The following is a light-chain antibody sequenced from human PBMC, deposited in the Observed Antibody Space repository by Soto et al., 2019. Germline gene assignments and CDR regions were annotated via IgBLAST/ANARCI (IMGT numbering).Light chain of an antibody. V-gene: IGLV2-8*01. CDR3: SSYAGNNNVV. J-gene: IGLJ2*01. CDR1: SSDVGGYNY. Sequence: QSALTQPPSTSGSPGQSVTISCTGTSSDVGGYNYVSWYQQHPGKAPKLMIYEVSKRPSGVPYRFSGSKSGNTASLTVSGLQAEDEADYYCSSYAGNNNVVFGGGTKVTVL. CDR2: EVS.